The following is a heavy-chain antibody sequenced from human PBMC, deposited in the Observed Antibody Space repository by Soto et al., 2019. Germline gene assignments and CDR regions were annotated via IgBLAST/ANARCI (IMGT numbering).Heavy chain of an antibody. CDR3: ARSLRYFDWPYYYMDV. J-gene: IGHJ6*03. CDR2: IFSNDEK. Sequence: QVTLKESGPVLVKPTETLTLTCTVSGFSLSNARMGVSWIRQPPGKALEWLAHIFSNDEKSYSTSLKSRLTISKDTSKSQVVPTMTNMDPVDTATYYCARSLRYFDWPYYYMDVWGKGTTVTVSS. V-gene: IGHV2-26*01. CDR1: GFSLSNARMG. D-gene: IGHD3-9*01.